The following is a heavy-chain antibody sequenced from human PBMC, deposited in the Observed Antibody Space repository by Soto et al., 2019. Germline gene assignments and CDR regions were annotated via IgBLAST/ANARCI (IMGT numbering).Heavy chain of an antibody. CDR2: IYSSGNP. V-gene: IGHV4-59*12. CDR1: GGSISSYF. J-gene: IGHJ5*02. Sequence: SETLSLTCTVSGGSISSYFWSWIRQPPGKGLEWIGQIYSSGNPNYNPSLKSRVTISVDTSKNQFSLKLTSVTAADTAVYYCANRLSLESSSWFHNWLDPWGQGTLVTVSS. CDR3: ANRLSLESSSWFHNWLDP. D-gene: IGHD6-13*01.